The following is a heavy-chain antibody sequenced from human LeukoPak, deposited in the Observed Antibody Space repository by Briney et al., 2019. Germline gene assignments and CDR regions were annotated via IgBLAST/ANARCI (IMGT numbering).Heavy chain of an antibody. Sequence: GGSLRLSCAASGFTVSSNYMSWVRQAPGKGLDGVSVSYSGGSTYYPDSVKGRFTISRHNSKNTLYIQMNSLRAEDTAVYYCARTPPYYDILTGSNAFDIWGQGTMVTASS. CDR1: GFTVSSNY. CDR3: ARTPPYYDILTGSNAFDI. D-gene: IGHD3-9*01. J-gene: IGHJ3*02. CDR2: SYSGGST. V-gene: IGHV3-53*04.